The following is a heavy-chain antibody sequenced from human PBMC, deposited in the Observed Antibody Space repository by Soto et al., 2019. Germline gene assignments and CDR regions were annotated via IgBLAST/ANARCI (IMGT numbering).Heavy chain of an antibody. V-gene: IGHV1-2*02. J-gene: IGHJ4*02. CDR3: ARGLGEFTYYFDY. CDR2: INPNSGGT. D-gene: IGHD3-10*01. CDR1: GYTFTGYY. Sequence: SVKVSCKASGYTFTGYYMHWVRQAPGQGLEWMGWINPNSGGTNYAQKFQGRVTMTRDTSISTAYMELSRLRSDDTAVYYCARGLGEFTYYFDYWGQGTLVTVSS.